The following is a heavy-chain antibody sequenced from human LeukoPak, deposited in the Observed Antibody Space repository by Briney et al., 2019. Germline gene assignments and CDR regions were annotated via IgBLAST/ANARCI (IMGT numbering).Heavy chain of an antibody. J-gene: IGHJ6*03. CDR1: GGSISSYY. CDR3: ARGPGSKSYYYYMDI. Sequence: SETLSLTCTVSGGSISSYYWSWIRQPAGKGLEWIGYVYESGSTNYNPSLKSRVTISADTSKNQFSLKLSFVTAADTAVYYCARGPGSKSYYYYMDIWGKGTTVTVSS. D-gene: IGHD6-13*01. V-gene: IGHV4-59*01. CDR2: VYESGST.